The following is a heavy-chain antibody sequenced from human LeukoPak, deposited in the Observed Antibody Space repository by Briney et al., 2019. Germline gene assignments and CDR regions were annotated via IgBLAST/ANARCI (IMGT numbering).Heavy chain of an antibody. Sequence: ASVKVSCKASGYTFTTYDINWVRQATGQGLEWMGWISAYNGNTNYAQKLQGRVTMTTDTSTSTAYMELRSLRSDDTAVYYCAREGFLDPDYYYYMDVWGKGTTVTVSS. V-gene: IGHV1-18*01. CDR3: AREGFLDPDYYYYMDV. CDR2: ISAYNGNT. D-gene: IGHD3/OR15-3a*01. J-gene: IGHJ6*03. CDR1: GYTFTTYD.